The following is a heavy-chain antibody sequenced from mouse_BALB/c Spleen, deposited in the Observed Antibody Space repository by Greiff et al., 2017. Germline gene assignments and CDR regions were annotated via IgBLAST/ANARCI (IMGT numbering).Heavy chain of an antibody. J-gene: IGHJ3*01. V-gene: IGHV5-6-4*01. CDR3: TREETYDWFAY. D-gene: IGHD2-12*01. Sequence: EVKLMESGGGLVKPGGSLKLSCAASGFTFSSYTMSWVRKTPEKRLAWVATISSGGSYTYYPDSVKGRFTISRDNAKNTLYMQMSSLKSEDTAMYYCTREETYDWFAYWGQGSLVTVSA. CDR1: GFTFSSYT. CDR2: ISSGGSYT.